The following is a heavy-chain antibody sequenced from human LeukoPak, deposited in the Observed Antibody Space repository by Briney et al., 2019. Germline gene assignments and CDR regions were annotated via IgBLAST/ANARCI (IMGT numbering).Heavy chain of an antibody. CDR3: ARRGSPIKDAFDI. V-gene: IGHV4-38-2*02. CDR1: GYSISSGYY. Sequence: SETPSLTCTVSGYSISSGYYWGWIRQPPGKGLEWIGSIYHSGSTYYNPSLKSRVTISVDTSKNQFSLKLSSVTAADTAVYYCARRGSPIKDAFDIWGQGTMVTVSS. J-gene: IGHJ3*02. D-gene: IGHD3-16*01. CDR2: IYHSGST.